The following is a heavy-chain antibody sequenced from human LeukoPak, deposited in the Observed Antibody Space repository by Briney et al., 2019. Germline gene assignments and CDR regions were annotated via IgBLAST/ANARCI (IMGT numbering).Heavy chain of an antibody. V-gene: IGHV3-30*02. J-gene: IGHJ6*02. D-gene: IGHD3-10*01. Sequence: GGSLRLSCAASGFTFSSYGMHWVRHAPGKGLEWVAFIRYDGSNKYYADSVKGRFTISRDNSKNTLYLQMNSLRAEDTAVYYCARDCGATMVRGVIRYYYGMDVWGQGTTVTVSS. CDR1: GFTFSSYG. CDR2: IRYDGSNK. CDR3: ARDCGATMVRGVIRYYYGMDV.